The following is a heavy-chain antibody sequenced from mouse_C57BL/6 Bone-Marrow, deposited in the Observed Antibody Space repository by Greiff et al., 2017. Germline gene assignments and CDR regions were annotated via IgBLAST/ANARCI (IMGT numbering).Heavy chain of an antibody. CDR3: TTGNCDD. J-gene: IGHJ2*01. Sequence: EVQLQQSGAELVRPGASVKLSCTASGFNITDDYMHWVKQRPEQGLEWIGWIDPGNGDTEYASKFQGKATITADTSSNTAYLQLSSLTSEDTAVYYGTTGNCDDWGQGTTLTVSS. CDR1: GFNITDDY. V-gene: IGHV14-4*01. CDR2: IDPGNGDT.